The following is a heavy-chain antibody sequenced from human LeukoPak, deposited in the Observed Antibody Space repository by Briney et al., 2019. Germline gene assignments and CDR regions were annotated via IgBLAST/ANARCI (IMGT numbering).Heavy chain of an antibody. Sequence: GGSLRLSCAASGFTFSDYYMSWIRQAPGKGLEWVAVISYDGSNKYYADSVKGRFTISRDNSKNTLYLQMNSLRAEDTAVYYCAPWLYENVDYWGQGTLVTVSS. CDR2: ISYDGSNK. D-gene: IGHD3-9*01. CDR3: APWLYENVDY. J-gene: IGHJ4*02. V-gene: IGHV3-30*03. CDR1: GFTFSDYY.